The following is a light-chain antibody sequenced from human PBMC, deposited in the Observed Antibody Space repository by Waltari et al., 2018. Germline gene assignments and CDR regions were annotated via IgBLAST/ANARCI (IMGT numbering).Light chain of an antibody. CDR1: PRPLKGSTNKNY. Sequence: DAVMTQSPDPLAVSLGARGTLNCKSSPRPLKGSTNKNYLAWYQQKPGQPPKLLIYWASTREFGVPDRFSGSGSETDFTLTISDLQAEDVAVYYCQQYLYSLPEYSFGQGTKVEI. V-gene: IGKV4-1*01. CDR3: QQYLYSLPEYS. J-gene: IGKJ2*01. CDR2: WAS.